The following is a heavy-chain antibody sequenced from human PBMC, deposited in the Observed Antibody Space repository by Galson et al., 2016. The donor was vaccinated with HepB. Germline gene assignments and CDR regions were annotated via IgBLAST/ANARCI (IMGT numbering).Heavy chain of an antibody. J-gene: IGHJ4*02. Sequence: SLRLSCAASGFTFSGSTLHWVRQASGKGLEWVGRIRDKSSNYATTYAASVRGRVTIPRDDSKSTAYLQMNSLITEDTAVYSGTRHGTGYSSGWYPDFWGQGTLVTVSS. CDR1: GFTFSGST. CDR2: IRDKSSNYAT. CDR3: TRHGTGYSSGWYPDF. V-gene: IGHV3-73*01. D-gene: IGHD6-19*01.